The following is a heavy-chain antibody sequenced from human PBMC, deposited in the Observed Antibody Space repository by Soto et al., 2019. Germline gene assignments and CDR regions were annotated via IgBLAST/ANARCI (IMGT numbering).Heavy chain of an antibody. CDR1: GGSISSNTFY. CDR2: VLQSGST. Sequence: PSETLSLTCSVSGGSISSNTFYWGWIRQTPGRGLEWIGSVLQSGSTYYNAPLKSRLSISVDTSKNQFSLRLNSVTAADTAVYYCCAVTAIQLILDYRGHGVLVTVSS. CDR3: CAVTAIQLILDY. D-gene: IGHD2-21*02. V-gene: IGHV4-39*03. J-gene: IGHJ4*01.